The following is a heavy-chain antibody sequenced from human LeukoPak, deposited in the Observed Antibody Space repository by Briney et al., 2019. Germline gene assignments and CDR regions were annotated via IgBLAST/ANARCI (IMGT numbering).Heavy chain of an antibody. CDR1: GFTFTNVW. D-gene: IGHD3-3*01. CDR2: IKQDGSEN. V-gene: IGHV3-7*01. CDR3: ARGRAIFGVVNVFDY. Sequence: PGGSLRLSCAASGFTFTNVWMSWVRQTPGKGLEWVANIKQDGSENHYVDSVKGRFTISRDNAKNSLYLQMNTLRAEDTAVYYCARGRAIFGVVNVFDYWGQGTLVTVSS. J-gene: IGHJ4*02.